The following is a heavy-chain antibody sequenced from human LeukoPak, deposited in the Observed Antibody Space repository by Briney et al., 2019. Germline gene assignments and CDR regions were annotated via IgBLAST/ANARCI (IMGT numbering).Heavy chain of an antibody. Sequence: GGSLRLSCAASGFTFSSYWMSWVRQAPGKGLEWVANIKQDGSEKYYVDSVKGRFTISRDNAKNSLYLQMNSLRAEDTAVYYCASLAVLKGEATPPGYFYGKDGLGQGTTVTVSS. CDR1: GFTFSSYW. J-gene: IGHJ6*02. CDR2: IKQDGSEK. V-gene: IGHV3-7*01. CDR3: ASLAVLKGEATPPGYFYGKDG. D-gene: IGHD2-8*01.